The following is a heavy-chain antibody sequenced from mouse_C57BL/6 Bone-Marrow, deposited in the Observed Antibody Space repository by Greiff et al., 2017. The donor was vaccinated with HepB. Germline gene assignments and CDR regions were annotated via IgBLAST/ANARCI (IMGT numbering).Heavy chain of an antibody. J-gene: IGHJ3*01. CDR1: GYTFTDYE. CDR2: IDPETGGT. D-gene: IGHD1-1*01. V-gene: IGHV1-15*01. Sequence: VKLQESGAELVRPGASVTLSCKASGYTFTDYEMHWVKQTPVHGLEWIGAIDPETGGTAYNQKFKGKAILTADKSSSTAYMALRSLTSEDSAVYYGTEDYYGSSGFAYWGQGTLVTVSA. CDR3: TEDYYGSSGFAY.